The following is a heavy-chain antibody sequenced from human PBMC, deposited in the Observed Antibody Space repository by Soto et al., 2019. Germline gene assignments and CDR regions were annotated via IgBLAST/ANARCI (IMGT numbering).Heavy chain of an antibody. D-gene: IGHD5-18*01. Sequence: QVQLVQYGAEVKKPGASVKVSCKASGYTFTSYGISLLRQAPGQGLEWMGWISSYNGNTNYAQKLQGRVTMTTDTSTSTAYMELRSLRSDETAVYYCASSLLVGYGLEGESDWGQGTRVTVSS. CDR1: GYTFTSYG. CDR3: ASSLLVGYGLEGESD. V-gene: IGHV1-18*01. J-gene: IGHJ4*02. CDR2: ISSYNGNT.